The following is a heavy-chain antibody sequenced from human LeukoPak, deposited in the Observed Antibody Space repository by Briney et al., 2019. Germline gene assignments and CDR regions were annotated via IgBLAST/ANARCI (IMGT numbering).Heavy chain of an antibody. CDR1: GGSISSGSYY. D-gene: IGHD3-10*01. CDR2: IYTRGST. V-gene: IGHV4-61*02. CDR3: AREGLNMVRGVIPKEAWGWFDP. J-gene: IGHJ5*02. Sequence: SETLSLTCTVSGGSISSGSYYWSWIRQPAGKGLEWIGRIYTRGSTNYNPSLKSRVTISVDTSKNQFSLKLTSVIAADTAVYYCAREGLNMVRGVIPKEAWGWFDPWGQGTLVTVSS.